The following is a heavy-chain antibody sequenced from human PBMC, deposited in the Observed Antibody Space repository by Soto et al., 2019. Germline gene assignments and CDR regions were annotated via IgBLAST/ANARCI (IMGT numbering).Heavy chain of an antibody. J-gene: IGHJ5*02. D-gene: IGHD3-16*01. V-gene: IGHV4-30-2*01. Sequence: SETLSLTCAVSGGSISSGGYSWSWIRQPPGKGLEWIGYIYHSGSTYYNPSLKSRVTISVDRSKNQFSLKLSSVTAADTAVYYCARDGGGGNWFDPWGQGTLVTVSS. CDR2: IYHSGST. CDR1: GGSISSGGYS. CDR3: ARDGGGGNWFDP.